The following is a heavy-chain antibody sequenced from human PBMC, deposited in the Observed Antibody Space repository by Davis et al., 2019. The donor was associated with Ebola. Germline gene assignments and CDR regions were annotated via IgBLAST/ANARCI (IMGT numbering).Heavy chain of an antibody. V-gene: IGHV1-18*01. Sequence: AASVKVSCKASGYTFTSYGISWVRQAPGQGLEWMGWISAYNGNTNYAQKLQGRVTMTTDTSTSTAYMELSSLRSEDTAVYYCASEVDTAMVVELWYFDYWGQGTLVTVSS. J-gene: IGHJ4*02. CDR3: ASEVDTAMVVELWYFDY. CDR2: ISAYNGNT. CDR1: GYTFTSYG. D-gene: IGHD5-18*01.